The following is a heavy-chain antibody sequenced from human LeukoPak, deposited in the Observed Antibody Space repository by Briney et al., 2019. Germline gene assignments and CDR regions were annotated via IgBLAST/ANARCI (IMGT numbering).Heavy chain of an antibody. CDR1: GGSISSSSYY. D-gene: IGHD2-2*01. Sequence: SETLFLTCTVSGGSISSSSYYWGWIRQPPGKGLEWIGSIYYGGSSYYSSSLKSRVTISVDISKNQFSLKVSPVTAADTAVYYCARDAGHQLSRRNYYAMDVWGQGTTVTVSS. CDR3: ARDAGHQLSRRNYYAMDV. CDR2: IYYGGSS. J-gene: IGHJ6*02. V-gene: IGHV4-39*07.